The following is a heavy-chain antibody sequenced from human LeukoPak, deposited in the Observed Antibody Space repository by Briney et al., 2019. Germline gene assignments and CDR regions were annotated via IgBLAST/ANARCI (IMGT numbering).Heavy chain of an antibody. V-gene: IGHV3-7*01. D-gene: IGHD1-14*01. CDR2: IKQDGSEK. Sequence: GGSLRLSCAASGFRFSDYWMSWVRQAPGKGLEWVANIKQDGSEKDYVDSVKGRFTISRDNAQNSLYLQMDSLRAEDTAVYYCTRYKHVNWYVGWFDPWGQGTLVTVSS. CDR1: GFRFSDYW. J-gene: IGHJ5*02. CDR3: TRYKHVNWYVGWFDP.